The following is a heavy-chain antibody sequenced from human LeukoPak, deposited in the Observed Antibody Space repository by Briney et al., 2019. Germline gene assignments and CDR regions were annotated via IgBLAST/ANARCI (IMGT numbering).Heavy chain of an antibody. CDR1: GGTYSSYA. CDR2: IIPIFGTA. Sequence: SVKVSCKASGGTYSSYAISWVRQAPGQGLEWMGGIIPIFGTANYAQKFQGRVTITADESTSTAYMELSSLRSEDTAVYYCARETFGYRWDFDYWGQGTLVTVSS. CDR3: ARETFGYRWDFDY. V-gene: IGHV1-69*01. J-gene: IGHJ4*02. D-gene: IGHD5-24*01.